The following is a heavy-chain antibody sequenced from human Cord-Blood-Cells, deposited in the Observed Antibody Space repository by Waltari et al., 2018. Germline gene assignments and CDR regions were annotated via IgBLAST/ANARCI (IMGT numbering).Heavy chain of an antibody. V-gene: IGHV1-2*02. CDR3: ARSVRVVGFPDY. D-gene: IGHD2-15*01. CDR2: INPNSGGT. CDR1: GYTVTGYY. J-gene: IGHJ4*02. Sequence: QVQLLQLGPEVKKPGASVTVSCQASGYTVTGYYMHWVRQAPGKGLEWMGWINPNSGGTNYAQKFQGRVTMTRDTSISTAYMELSRLRSDDTAVYYCARSVRVVGFPDYWGQGTLVTVSS.